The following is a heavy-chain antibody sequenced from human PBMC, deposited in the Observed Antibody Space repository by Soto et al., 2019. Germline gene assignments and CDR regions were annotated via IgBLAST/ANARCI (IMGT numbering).Heavy chain of an antibody. D-gene: IGHD2-2*01. CDR3: ARYCTSTSCRDKNYYGMDV. J-gene: IGHJ6*02. CDR1: GFTFPIFG. Sequence: GGSLRLSCAASGFTFPIFGMSWVRQAPGKGLEWVSAITGSGDSTFYADSMKGRFTISRDNSKNTLYLQMDSLRAADSAVYYCARYCTSTSCRDKNYYGMDVWGQGTTVTVSS. V-gene: IGHV3-23*01. CDR2: ITGSGDST.